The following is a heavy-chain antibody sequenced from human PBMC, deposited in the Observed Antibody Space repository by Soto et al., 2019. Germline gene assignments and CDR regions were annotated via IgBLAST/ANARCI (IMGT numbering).Heavy chain of an antibody. CDR3: ARGGAGYCSGGSCYPPGYYYYYGMDV. CDR2: ISYDGSNK. D-gene: IGHD2-15*01. V-gene: IGHV3-30-3*01. Sequence: GGSLRLSCAASGFTFSSYAMHWVRQAPGKGLEWVAVISYDGSNKYYADSVKGRFTISRDNSKNTLYLQMNSLRAEDTAVYYCARGGAGYCSGGSCYPPGYYYYYGMDVWGQGTTVTVSS. CDR1: GFTFSSYA. J-gene: IGHJ6*02.